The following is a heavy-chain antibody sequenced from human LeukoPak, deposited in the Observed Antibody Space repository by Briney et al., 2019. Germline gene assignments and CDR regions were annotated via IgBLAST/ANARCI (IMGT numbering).Heavy chain of an antibody. CDR1: GGSISSYY. D-gene: IGHD3-10*01. V-gene: IGHV4-59*01. J-gene: IGHJ4*02. CDR3: AREYYYGSGGSEFDY. Sequence: PSETLSLTCTVSGGSISSYYWSWIRQPPGKGLEWIGYIYYSGSTNYNPSLKSRVTISVDTSKNQFSLKLSSVTVADTAVYYCAREYYYGSGGSEFDYWGQGTLVTVSS. CDR2: IYYSGST.